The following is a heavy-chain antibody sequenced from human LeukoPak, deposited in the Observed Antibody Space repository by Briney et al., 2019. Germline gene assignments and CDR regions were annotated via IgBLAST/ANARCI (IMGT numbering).Heavy chain of an antibody. V-gene: IGHV1-2*02. CDR1: GYTFTGYS. Sequence: ASVKVSCKASGYTFTGYSMHWVRQAPGQGLEWMGWINPNSGGTNYAQTFQGRVTMSRDTSTSTAYMELSKLRSEDTALYFCASFRMFGLLDYWGQGALVTDSS. CDR2: INPNSGGT. J-gene: IGHJ4*02. CDR3: ASFRMFGLLDY. D-gene: IGHD3-10*02.